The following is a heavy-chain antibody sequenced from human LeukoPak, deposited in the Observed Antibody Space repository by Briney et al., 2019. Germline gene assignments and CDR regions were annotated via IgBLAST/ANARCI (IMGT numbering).Heavy chain of an antibody. CDR1: GYPISAHL. J-gene: IGHJ4*02. Sequence: GASVKVSCKASGYPISAHLLNWVRQAPGQGLEWMGNIDTTTGNPRYAQDFTGRFVFSLDTSVSTAYLQITSLKADDTAAYYCVRGTPTPGMDYWGQGPQVTVSS. V-gene: IGHV7-4-1*02. CDR3: VRGTPTPGMDY. CDR2: IDTTTGNP. D-gene: IGHD3-10*01.